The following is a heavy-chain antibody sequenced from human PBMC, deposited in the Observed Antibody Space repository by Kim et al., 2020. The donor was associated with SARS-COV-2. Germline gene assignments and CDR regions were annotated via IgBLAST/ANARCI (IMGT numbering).Heavy chain of an antibody. CDR2: SYYSETT. J-gene: IGHJ5*02. Sequence: SETLSLTCTVSGGSISSYYYSWSRQPPGKGLGWIWYSYYSETTNYNHSLNSQITITVYTSKNKYSLTLSSVTAADTAVYYCARETYSGSYCNVWFDPWG. V-gene: IGHV4-59*01. CDR1: GGSISSYY. D-gene: IGHD3-10*01. CDR3: ARETYSGSYCNVWFDP.